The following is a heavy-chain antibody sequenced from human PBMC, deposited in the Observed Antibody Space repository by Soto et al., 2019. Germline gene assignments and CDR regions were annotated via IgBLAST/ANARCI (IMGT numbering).Heavy chain of an antibody. CDR1: GGTFSSYT. CDR3: ARELMTTVTTARINDY. J-gene: IGHJ4*02. CDR2: IIPILGIA. Sequence: QVQLVQSGAEVKKPGSSVKVSCKASGGTFSSYTISWVRQAPGQGLEWMGRIIPILGIANYAQKFQGRVTITADKSTSTAYMELSSLRSEDTAVYYCARELMTTVTTARINDYWGQETLVTVSS. D-gene: IGHD4-17*01. V-gene: IGHV1-69*08.